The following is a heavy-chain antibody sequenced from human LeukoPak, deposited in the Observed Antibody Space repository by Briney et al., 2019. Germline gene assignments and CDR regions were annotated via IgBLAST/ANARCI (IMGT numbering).Heavy chain of an antibody. Sequence: GESLKISCKGSGYSFTSYWIGWVRQMPGKGLEWMGIIYPSDSDTRYSPSFQGQVTISADKSISTDYLQWSSLKASDTAMYYCARQYCSSTSCYYSGASDAFDIWGQGTMVTVSS. CDR1: GYSFTSYW. CDR3: ARQYCSSTSCYYSGASDAFDI. J-gene: IGHJ3*02. V-gene: IGHV5-51*01. D-gene: IGHD2-2*01. CDR2: IYPSDSDT.